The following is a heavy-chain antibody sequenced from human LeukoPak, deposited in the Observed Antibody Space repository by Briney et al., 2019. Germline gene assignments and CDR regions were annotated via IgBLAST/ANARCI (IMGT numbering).Heavy chain of an antibody. CDR2: INHSGST. D-gene: IGHD3-10*01. CDR1: GGSFSGYY. Sequence: PSETLSLTCAVYGGSFSGYYWSWIRQPPGKGLEWIGEINHSGSTNYNPSLKSRVTISVDTSKNQFSLKLSPVTAADTAVYYCGEVSVRGVIWRDYWGQGTLVTVSS. J-gene: IGHJ4*02. V-gene: IGHV4-34*01. CDR3: GEVSVRGVIWRDY.